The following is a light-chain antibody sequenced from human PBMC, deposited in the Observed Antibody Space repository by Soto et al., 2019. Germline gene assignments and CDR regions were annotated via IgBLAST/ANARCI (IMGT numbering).Light chain of an antibody. V-gene: IGKV1-5*01. CDR3: PQYNSYWT. CDR2: DAS. CDR1: QSISSW. J-gene: IGKJ1*01. Sequence: DIQMTQSPSTLSATAVDRVTITCLASQSISSWLAWYQHKPRKAPKLLNYDASNLDSGVPSRFSGSGSGTDFTLPISRLEPDDFATYYCPQYNSYWTFGQGTKVDNK.